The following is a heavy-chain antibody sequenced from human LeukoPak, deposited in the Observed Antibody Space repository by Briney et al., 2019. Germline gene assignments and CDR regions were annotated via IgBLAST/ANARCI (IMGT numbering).Heavy chain of an antibody. Sequence: GGSLRLSCAASGFTFSTYAMNWVRQAPGKGLEWVSSISGSGGNTYYADSVKGRFTISRDNSKSTLYLQMSSLRAEDTAVYFCAKPNMGIAPIDCWGQGTLVTVSS. CDR1: GFTFSTYA. D-gene: IGHD6-13*01. CDR2: ISGSGGNT. V-gene: IGHV3-23*01. J-gene: IGHJ4*02. CDR3: AKPNMGIAPIDC.